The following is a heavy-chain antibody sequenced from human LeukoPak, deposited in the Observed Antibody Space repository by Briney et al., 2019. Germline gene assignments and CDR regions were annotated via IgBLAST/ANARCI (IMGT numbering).Heavy chain of an antibody. CDR3: ASYGVGLGGSYPAPLGY. CDR2: IIPILGIA. D-gene: IGHD1-26*01. V-gene: IGHV1-69*04. J-gene: IGHJ4*02. CDR1: GGTFSSYA. Sequence: ASVKVSCKASGGTFSSYAISWVRQAPGQGLEWVGRIIPILGIANYAQKFQGRVTITADKSTSTAYMELSSLRSEDTAVYYCASYGVGLGGSYPAPLGYWGQGTLVTVSS.